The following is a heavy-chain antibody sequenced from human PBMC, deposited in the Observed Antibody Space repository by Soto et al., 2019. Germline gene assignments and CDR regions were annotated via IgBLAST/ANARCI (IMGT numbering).Heavy chain of an antibody. CDR3: ARAVAATRRYYYYYCGRDV. CDR2: ISYDGSNK. V-gene: IGHV3-30*04. CDR1: GFTFSSYA. D-gene: IGHD6-19*01. J-gene: IGHJ6*02. Sequence: GGSLRLSCAASGFTFSSYAMHWVRQAPGKGLEWVAVISYDGSNKYYADSVKGRFTISRDNSKNTLYLQMNSLRAEDTAVYYCARAVAATRRYYYYYCGRDVWGQGTTVTVSS.